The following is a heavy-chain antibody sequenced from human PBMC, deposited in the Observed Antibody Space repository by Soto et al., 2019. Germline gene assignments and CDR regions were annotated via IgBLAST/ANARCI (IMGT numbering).Heavy chain of an antibody. CDR1: GGSISSGDYY. CDR2: IYYSGST. V-gene: IGHV4-30-4*01. Sequence: QVQLQESGPGLVKPSQTLSLTCTVSGGSISSGDYYWSWIRQPPGKGLEWIGYIYYSGSTYYNPSPXXRXTXXVDTSKNQFSLKLRSVTAADTAVYYCARDQGDFDYWGQGTLVTVSS. CDR3: ARDQGDFDY. D-gene: IGHD3-16*01. J-gene: IGHJ4*02.